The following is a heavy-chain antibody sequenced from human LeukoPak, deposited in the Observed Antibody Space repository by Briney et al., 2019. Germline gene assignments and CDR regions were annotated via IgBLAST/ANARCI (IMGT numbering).Heavy chain of an antibody. D-gene: IGHD3-16*01. CDR2: IKSKTSGGTT. J-gene: IGHJ3*02. CDR1: GFTFTNAW. V-gene: IGHV3-15*01. CDR3: TTGATYSPGAFDI. Sequence: GGSLRLSCAASGFTFTNAWMSWVRQAPGKGLEWVGRIKSKTSGGTTDYAAPVKGRFTISRDDSQNTLFLQMNSLKTEDTAVYYCTTGATYSPGAFDIWGQGIMVTVSS.